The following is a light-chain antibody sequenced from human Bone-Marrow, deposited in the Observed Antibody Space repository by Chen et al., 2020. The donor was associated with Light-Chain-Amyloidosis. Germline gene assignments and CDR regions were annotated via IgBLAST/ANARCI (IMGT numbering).Light chain of an antibody. CDR2: DAS. Sequence: EILLPQSPATLSLSPGERATLSCRASQSVSYNLAWYQQKPGRAPRLLIYDASTRATGIPDRFSGSGSGTDFTLTISRLEPEDFAVYYCLQRSNWPSWTFGQGTRVEIK. CDR3: LQRSNWPSWT. V-gene: IGKV3-11*01. CDR1: QSVSYN. J-gene: IGKJ1*01.